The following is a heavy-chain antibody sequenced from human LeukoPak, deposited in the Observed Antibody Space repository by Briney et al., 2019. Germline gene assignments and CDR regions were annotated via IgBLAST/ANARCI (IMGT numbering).Heavy chain of an antibody. CDR2: IYSGGST. Sequence: GGSLRLSCAASGFTVSGNYMSWVCQAPGKGLEWVSVIYSGGSTFYADSVKGRFTISRDNSKNTLYLQMNSLRAEDTAVYYCATDRGYSAYDTDYWGQGTLVTVSS. CDR3: ATDRGYSAYDTDY. CDR1: GFTVSGNY. J-gene: IGHJ4*02. D-gene: IGHD5-12*01. V-gene: IGHV3-66*01.